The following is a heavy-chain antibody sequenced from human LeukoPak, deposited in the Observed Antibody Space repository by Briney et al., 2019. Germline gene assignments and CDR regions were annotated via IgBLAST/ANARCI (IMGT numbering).Heavy chain of an antibody. CDR3: ARVRSGYYYDSSGYAFDY. Sequence: SETLSLTCTVSGGSISSYYWSWIRQPPGKGLEWIGYIYYSGSTNSNPSLKSRVTISVDTSKNQFSLKLSSVTAADTAVYYCARVRSGYYYDSSGYAFDYWGQGTLVTVSS. CDR2: IYYSGST. V-gene: IGHV4-59*01. CDR1: GGSISSYY. D-gene: IGHD3-22*01. J-gene: IGHJ4*02.